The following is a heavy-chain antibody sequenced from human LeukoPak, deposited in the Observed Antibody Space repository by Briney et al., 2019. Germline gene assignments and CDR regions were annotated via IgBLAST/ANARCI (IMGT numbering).Heavy chain of an antibody. CDR2: ISSSGSTI. Sequence: PGGSLRLSCAASGFTFSDYYMSWIRQAPGKGLEWASYISSSGSTIYYADSVKGRFTISRDNAKNSLYLQMNSLRAEDTAVYYCARATSKTFYYYYYMDVWGKGTTVTVSS. V-gene: IGHV3-11*04. CDR1: GFTFSDYY. CDR3: ARATSKTFYYYYYMDV. D-gene: IGHD2-2*01. J-gene: IGHJ6*03.